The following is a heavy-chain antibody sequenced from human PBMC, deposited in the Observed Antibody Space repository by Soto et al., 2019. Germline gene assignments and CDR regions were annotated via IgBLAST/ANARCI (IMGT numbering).Heavy chain of an antibody. Sequence: GESLKISCKGFGYSFTTYWISWMRQMPGKGLEWMGRIDPSDSYTNYSPSFQGHVTISADKSISTAYLQWSSLKASDTAMYYCARLAMSTRRGYYGMDVWGLGTTVTVSS. CDR3: ARLAMSTRRGYYGMDV. CDR2: IDPSDSYT. V-gene: IGHV5-10-1*01. D-gene: IGHD1-1*01. J-gene: IGHJ6*02. CDR1: GYSFTTYW.